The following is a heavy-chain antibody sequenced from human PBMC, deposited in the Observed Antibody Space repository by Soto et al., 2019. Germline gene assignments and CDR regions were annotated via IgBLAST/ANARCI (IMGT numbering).Heavy chain of an antibody. Sequence: WQTLSLTCVISGHSVFSNSAAWTWIRQSPSGALEWLGKTYYRSKWYNDSAMSVEGRITIKPDTSKNQFSLQLKSVTPDDAAVYYCVKETQYSSSSVVRYFYHWGRVTLVSV. CDR2: TYYRSKWYN. J-gene: IGHJ2*01. CDR1: GHSVFSNSAA. CDR3: VKETQYSSSSVVRYFYH. V-gene: IGHV6-1*01. D-gene: IGHD6-6*01.